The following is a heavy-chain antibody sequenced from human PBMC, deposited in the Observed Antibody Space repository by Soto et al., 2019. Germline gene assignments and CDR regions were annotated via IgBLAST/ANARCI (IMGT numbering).Heavy chain of an antibody. CDR1: GFTFSDYY. Sequence: GGSLILSCAASGFTFSDYYMSWIRQAPGKGLEWVSYISSSGSTIYYADSVKGRFTISRDNAKNSLYLQMNSLRAEDTAVYYCARVTGTHYYYYYMDVWGKGTTVTVSS. CDR2: ISSSGSTI. V-gene: IGHV3-11*01. J-gene: IGHJ6*03. CDR3: ARVTGTHYYYYYMDV. D-gene: IGHD1-20*01.